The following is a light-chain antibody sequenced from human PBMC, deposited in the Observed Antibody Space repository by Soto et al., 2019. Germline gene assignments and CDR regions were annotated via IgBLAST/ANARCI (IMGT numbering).Light chain of an antibody. J-gene: IGLJ1*01. V-gene: IGLV2-11*01. Sequence: QSALTQPPSVSGSPGQSVTISCTGTSSDVGGYNYVSWYQQHPGRAPKLLIYDVRKCPSGVPDRFSGSKFGDTASLTISGLQPEDEADYYCCSYAGSYTSPYVFGTGTKVTVL. CDR3: CSYAGSYTSPYV. CDR1: SSDVGGYNY. CDR2: DVR.